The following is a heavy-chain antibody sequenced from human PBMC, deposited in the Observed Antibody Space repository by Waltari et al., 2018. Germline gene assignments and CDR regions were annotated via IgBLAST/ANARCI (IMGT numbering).Heavy chain of an antibody. CDR1: GGSISSYS. J-gene: IGHJ6*03. Sequence: QVQLQESGPGLVKPSETLSLTCTVPGGSISSYSWSWIRQPAGKGMEWSGRIYTSGSTNYNPSLKSRVTMSVDTSKNQFSLKLSSVTAADTAVCYCARNYDFWSGYPVSGPYYYMDVWGKGTTVTISS. V-gene: IGHV4-4*07. D-gene: IGHD3-3*01. CDR2: IYTSGST. CDR3: ARNYDFWSGYPVSGPYYYMDV.